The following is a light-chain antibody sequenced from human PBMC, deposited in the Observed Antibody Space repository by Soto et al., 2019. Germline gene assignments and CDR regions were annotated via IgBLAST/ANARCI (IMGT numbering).Light chain of an antibody. V-gene: IGKV3-20*01. CDR3: QQYGSSPPWT. Sequence: AQAGATLSVSPGERATLSCRAIQSVSSNLAWYQQKPGQAPRLLIYGASSRATGIPDRFSGSGSGTDFTLTISRLEPEDFAVYYCQQYGSSPPWTFAQGTKVAIK. CDR1: QSVSSN. J-gene: IGKJ1*01. CDR2: GAS.